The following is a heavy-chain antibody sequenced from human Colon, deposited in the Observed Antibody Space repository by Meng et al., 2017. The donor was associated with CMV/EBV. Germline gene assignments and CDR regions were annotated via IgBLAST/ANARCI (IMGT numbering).Heavy chain of an antibody. CDR1: GDSIRNSDYY. V-gene: IGHV4-30-4*08. Sequence: SETLSLTCTVSGDSIRNSDYYWSWIRQSPGKGLEWIGYIHDTGSTFYSPTLRSRVTASVDTSKNQFFLRLTSVTAADTAVYYCARQQGSGSYVDSFDNWGQGTQVTVSS. D-gene: IGHD3-10*01. CDR2: IHDTGST. J-gene: IGHJ4*02. CDR3: ARQQGSGSYVDSFDN.